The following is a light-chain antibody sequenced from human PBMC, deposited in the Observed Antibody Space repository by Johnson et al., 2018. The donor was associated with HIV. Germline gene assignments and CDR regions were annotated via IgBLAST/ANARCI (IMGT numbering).Light chain of an antibody. V-gene: IGLV1-51*01. Sequence: SVLTQPPSVSAAPGQKVTISCSGSSSNIGNNYVSWYQQLPGTAPKLLIYDNNKRPSGIPDRFSGSKYGPSATLGITGLQTGDEADYYCGTWDSSLSVPYVFGTGTKVTVL. CDR3: GTWDSSLSVPYV. CDR1: SSNIGNNY. J-gene: IGLJ1*01. CDR2: DNN.